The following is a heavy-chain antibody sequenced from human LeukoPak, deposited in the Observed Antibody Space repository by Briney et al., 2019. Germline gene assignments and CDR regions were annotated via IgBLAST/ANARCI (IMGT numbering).Heavy chain of an antibody. J-gene: IGHJ4*02. Sequence: GGSLRLSCAASGFIFSSDDMHWVRQAPGKGLEWVSTISGGGGGTFYADSVKGRFTISRDNSKNTLYLQMNSLRAEDTAIYYCAKDLYYYNSGSYLWGQGTLVTVSS. V-gene: IGHV3-23*01. CDR3: AKDLYYYNSGSYL. CDR1: GFIFSSDD. CDR2: ISGGGGGT. D-gene: IGHD3-10*01.